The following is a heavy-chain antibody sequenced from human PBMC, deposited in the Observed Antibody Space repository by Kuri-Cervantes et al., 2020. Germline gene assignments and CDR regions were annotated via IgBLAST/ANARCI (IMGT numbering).Heavy chain of an antibody. Sequence: SETLSLTCTVSGGSINSSTYYWGWVRQPPGKGLECIGSVFHTGTAYYNPSLRSRVTISVDTSKNQFSLTLNSVTAADTAVYYCARLVGWWEHFDYWGQGALVTVSS. J-gene: IGHJ4*02. CDR3: ARLVGWWEHFDY. V-gene: IGHV4-39*07. CDR2: VFHTGTA. D-gene: IGHD2-8*02. CDR1: GGSINSSTYY.